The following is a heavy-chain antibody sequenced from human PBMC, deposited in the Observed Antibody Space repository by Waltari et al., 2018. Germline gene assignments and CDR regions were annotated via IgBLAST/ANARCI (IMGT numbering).Heavy chain of an antibody. CDR3: ASRSVAGTLFDY. V-gene: IGHV4-59*01. CDR2: IYYSGST. D-gene: IGHD6-19*01. Sequence: QVQLQESGPGLVKPSETLSLTCTVSGGSISSYYWSWIRQPPGKGLEWIGYIYYSGSTNYNPSRKSRVTISVDTSKNQFSLKLSSVTAADTAVYYCASRSVAGTLFDYWGQGTLVTVSS. CDR1: GGSISSYY. J-gene: IGHJ4*02.